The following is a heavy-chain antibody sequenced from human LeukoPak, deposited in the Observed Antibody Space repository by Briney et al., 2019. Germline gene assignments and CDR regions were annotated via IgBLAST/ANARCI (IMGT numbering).Heavy chain of an antibody. CDR1: GASISSTTYY. CDR3: ASDTTASFYYMDV. Sequence: PSETLSLTCTVSGASISSTTYYYDWIRQPPGKGLEWIGSIYYSGSTYYNPSLKSRVTISVDTSKNQFSLNLTSVTAADTAVYXCASDTTASFYYMDVWGNGTTVTVSS. V-gene: IGHV4-39*01. J-gene: IGHJ6*03. D-gene: IGHD1-1*01. CDR2: IYYSGST.